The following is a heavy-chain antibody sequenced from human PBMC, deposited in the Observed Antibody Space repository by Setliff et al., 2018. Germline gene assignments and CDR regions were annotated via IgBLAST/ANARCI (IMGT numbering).Heavy chain of an antibody. CDR2: IYPADSDT. CDR1: GYTFTNYW. V-gene: IGHV5-51*01. Sequence: SLKISCKGSGYTFTNYWIAWVRQMPGKGLEYMGIIYPADSDTTYSPSFQGQVTISADKSINTAYLQWSSLKASDTAIYYCARVGPLTDDAFDIWGQGTMVTVS. CDR3: ARVGPLTDDAFDI. J-gene: IGHJ3*02. D-gene: IGHD1-26*01.